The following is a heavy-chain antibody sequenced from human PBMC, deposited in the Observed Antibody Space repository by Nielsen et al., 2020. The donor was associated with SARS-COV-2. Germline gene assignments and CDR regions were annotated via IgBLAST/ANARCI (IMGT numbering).Heavy chain of an antibody. V-gene: IGHV1-2*02. CDR2: INPNSGGT. Sequence: ASVKVSCKASGGTFSSNAFSWVRQAPGQGLEWMGWINPNSGGTNYAQKFQGRVTLTRDTSINTAYMELGGLRSDDTAVYYCARDPTMTMTWYFDFWGRGTLVTVSS. CDR3: ARDPTMTMTWYFDF. CDR1: GGTFSSNA. D-gene: IGHD4/OR15-4a*01. J-gene: IGHJ2*01.